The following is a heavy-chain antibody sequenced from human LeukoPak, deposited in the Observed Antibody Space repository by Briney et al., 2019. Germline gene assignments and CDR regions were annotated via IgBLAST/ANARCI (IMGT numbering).Heavy chain of an antibody. CDR2: ISGSGGST. CDR3: AKDRITMVRGITAFDP. D-gene: IGHD3-10*01. Sequence: PGGSLRLSCAASGFTFSSYAMSWVRQAPGKGLEWVSAISGSGGSTYYADSVKGRFTISRDNSKNTLYLQMNSLRAEDTAVYYCAKDRITMVRGITAFDPWGQGTLVTVSS. CDR1: GFTFSSYA. J-gene: IGHJ5*02. V-gene: IGHV3-23*01.